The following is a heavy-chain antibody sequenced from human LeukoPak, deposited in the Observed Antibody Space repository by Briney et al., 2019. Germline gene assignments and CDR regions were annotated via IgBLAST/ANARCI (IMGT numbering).Heavy chain of an antibody. CDR2: IRGDGSGV. J-gene: IGHJ4*02. Sequence: PGGSLRLSCAGSAFTFRTYWMHWVRQAPGKGLVWVSRIRGDGSGVTYADSVKGRFTISRDSAKNSLYLQMNSLRAEDTALYYCARIYDSIDYWGQGTLVTVSS. D-gene: IGHD3-22*01. V-gene: IGHV3-74*01. CDR3: ARIYDSIDY. CDR1: AFTFRTYW.